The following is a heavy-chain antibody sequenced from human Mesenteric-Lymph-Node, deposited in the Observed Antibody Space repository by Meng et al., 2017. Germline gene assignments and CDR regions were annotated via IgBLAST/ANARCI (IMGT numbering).Heavy chain of an antibody. D-gene: IGHD3-10*01. J-gene: IGHJ4*02. V-gene: IGHV1-8*02. CDR2: MNPNSGNT. CDR3: ARGRKGLLWFGELLEYYFDY. Sequence: ASVKVSCKASGYSFTAYYVHWIRQAPGQGLEWMGWMNPNSGNTGYAQKFQGRFTMTRNTSISTAYMELSSLRYEDTAEYYCARGRKGLLWFGELLEYYFDYWGQGTLVTVSS. CDR1: GYSFTAYY.